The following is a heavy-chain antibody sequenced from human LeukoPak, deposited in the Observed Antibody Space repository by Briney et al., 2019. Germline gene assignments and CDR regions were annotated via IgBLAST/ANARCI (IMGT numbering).Heavy chain of an antibody. D-gene: IGHD6-13*01. CDR1: GFTFVNYA. Sequence: GGSLRLSCAASGFTFVNYAMSWVRQAPGKGLEWVSTISASATYYADSVKGRFTISRDNSKNTLYLQMNSLRAEDTAVYYCARDSSSWYKYFDYWGQGTLVTVSS. CDR3: ARDSSSWYKYFDY. J-gene: IGHJ4*02. V-gene: IGHV3-23*01. CDR2: ISASAT.